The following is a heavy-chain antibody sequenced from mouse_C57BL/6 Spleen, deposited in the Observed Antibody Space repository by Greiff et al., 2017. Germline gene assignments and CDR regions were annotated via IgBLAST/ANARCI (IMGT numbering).Heavy chain of an antibody. CDR3: ARGDYDGSDWYFDV. CDR2: ISGGGGNT. V-gene: IGHV5-9*01. J-gene: IGHJ1*03. CDR1: GFTFSSYT. Sequence: EVMLVESGGGLVKPGGSPKLSCAVSGFTFSSYTMSWVRQTPEKRLAWVATISGGGGNTYYPDSVKGRFTISRDNAKNTLYLQMSSLMSEDTALYYCARGDYDGSDWYFDVWGTGTTVTVSS. D-gene: IGHD1-1*01.